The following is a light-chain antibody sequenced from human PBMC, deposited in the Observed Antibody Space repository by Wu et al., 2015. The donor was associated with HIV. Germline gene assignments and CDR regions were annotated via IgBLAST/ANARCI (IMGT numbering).Light chain of an antibody. CDR3: QQHTNWPLT. J-gene: IGKJ5*01. CDR2: GAS. V-gene: IGKV3-11*01. Sequence: EIVLTQSPATLSLSPGERVTLSCRASQSVSSYLAWHQQKPGQAPRLLIFGASNRATGIPARFSGSGSGTDFTLTISSLEPEDFAVYYCQQHTNWPLTFGQGTRLEIK. CDR1: QSVSSY.